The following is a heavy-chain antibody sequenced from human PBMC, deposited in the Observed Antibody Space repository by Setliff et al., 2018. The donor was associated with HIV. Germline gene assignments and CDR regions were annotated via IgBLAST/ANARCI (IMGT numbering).Heavy chain of an antibody. J-gene: IGHJ4*02. CDR3: TRGGSMTTLTT. Sequence: NPSETLSLTCSVSGGSVSDHYWSWIRQPPGKRLEWIGYILYNEGNNFNPSLKSRVSISVDTSKNQFSLRLSSVTAADTAVYYCTRGGSMTTLTTWGQGTLVTISS. CDR2: ILYNEGN. D-gene: IGHD4-4*01. V-gene: IGHV4-59*02. CDR1: GGSVSDHY.